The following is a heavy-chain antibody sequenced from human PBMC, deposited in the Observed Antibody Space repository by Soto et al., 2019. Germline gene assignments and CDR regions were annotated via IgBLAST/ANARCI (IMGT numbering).Heavy chain of an antibody. V-gene: IGHV1-69*12. CDR3: AKAYCISTSCYSFDY. J-gene: IGHJ4*02. CDR1: GGTFSSYA. D-gene: IGHD2-2*01. Sequence: QVQLVQSGAEVKRPGSSVKVSCKASGGTFSSYALSWVRQAPAQGLEWMGGIIPIFGTANYAQKFQGRVTITADESTSTAYMELSSLRSEDTAVYYCAKAYCISTSCYSFDYWGQGTLVTVSS. CDR2: IIPIFGTA.